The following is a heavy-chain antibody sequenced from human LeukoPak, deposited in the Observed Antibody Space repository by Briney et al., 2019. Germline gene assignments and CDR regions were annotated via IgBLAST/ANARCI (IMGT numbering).Heavy chain of an antibody. CDR2: MNPNSGNT. V-gene: IGHV1-8*01. CDR1: GYTFTSYD. CDR3: ARNPAGRYYYYMDV. Sequence: ASVKVSCKPSGYTFTSYDFNWVRQATGQGLEWMGWMNPNSGNTRYAQKFQGRVTMTWDTSASTAYMELSSLRSEDTAVYYCARNPAGRYYYYMDVWGKGTTVTVSS. J-gene: IGHJ6*03.